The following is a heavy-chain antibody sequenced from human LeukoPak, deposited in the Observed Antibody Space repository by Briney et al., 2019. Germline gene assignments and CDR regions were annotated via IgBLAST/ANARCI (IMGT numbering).Heavy chain of an antibody. D-gene: IGHD1-26*01. CDR1: RGTFSSYG. CDR3: ARSTVGGITLAY. Sequence: ASVKVSCKASRGTFSSYGISWVRQAPGQGLEWMGGIIPIFGTANYAQKFQGRVTITADQSTSTAYMELSSLRTEDTAVYYCARSTVGGITLAYWGQGTLVTVSS. J-gene: IGHJ4*02. V-gene: IGHV1-69*13. CDR2: IIPIFGTA.